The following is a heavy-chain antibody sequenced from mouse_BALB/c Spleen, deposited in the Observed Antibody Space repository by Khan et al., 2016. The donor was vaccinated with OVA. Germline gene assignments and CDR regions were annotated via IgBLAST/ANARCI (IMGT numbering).Heavy chain of an antibody. CDR2: IYPGNNNT. V-gene: IGHV1-5*01. CDR1: GYTFTSYW. CDR3: SSYFVS. J-gene: IGHJ2*01. Sequence: VQLQQSGTVLARPGASVKMSCKASGYTFTSYWMHWVKQRPGQGLEWLGAIYPGNNNTSYNQKFKGKSRLTSVTSTSTAYMELSSLTNEDSAVYYCSSYFVSWGQGTTLTVSS.